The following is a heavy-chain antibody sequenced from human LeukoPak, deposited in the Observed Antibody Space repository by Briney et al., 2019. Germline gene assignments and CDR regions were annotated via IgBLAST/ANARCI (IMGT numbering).Heavy chain of an antibody. Sequence: GGSLRLSCAASGFTFSSYWMSWVRQAPGKGLEWVANIKQDGSEKYYVDSVKGRFTISRDNAKNSLYLQMNSLRAEDTAVYYCARDYDFWSGYNDAFDIWGQGTMVTVSS. CDR1: GFTFSSYW. J-gene: IGHJ3*02. CDR3: ARDYDFWSGYNDAFDI. CDR2: IKQDGSEK. V-gene: IGHV3-7*01. D-gene: IGHD3-3*01.